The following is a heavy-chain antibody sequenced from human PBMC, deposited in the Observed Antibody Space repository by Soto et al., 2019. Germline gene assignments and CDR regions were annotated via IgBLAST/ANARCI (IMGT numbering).Heavy chain of an antibody. Sequence: GGSLRLSCAASGFTFSSYWMHWVRQAPWKGLVWVSRINSDGSSTSYADSVKGRFTISRDNAKNTLYLQMNSLRAEDTAVYYCARVLGYYDSSGYPYYYYGMDVWGQGTTVTVSS. CDR2: INSDGSST. J-gene: IGHJ6*02. D-gene: IGHD3-22*01. V-gene: IGHV3-74*01. CDR1: GFTFSSYW. CDR3: ARVLGYYDSSGYPYYYYGMDV.